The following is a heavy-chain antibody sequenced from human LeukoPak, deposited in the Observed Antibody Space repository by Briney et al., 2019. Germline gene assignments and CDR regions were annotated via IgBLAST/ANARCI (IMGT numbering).Heavy chain of an antibody. CDR2: FDPEDGET. CDR1: GYTLTELS. V-gene: IGHV1-24*01. CDR3: ATDTKGILVGAPYGYYYGMDV. D-gene: IGHD1-26*01. J-gene: IGHJ6*02. Sequence: GASVKVSCKVSGYTLTELSMHWVRQAPGKGLEWMGGFDPEDGETIYAQKFQGRVTMTEDTSTDTAYMELSSLRSEDTAVYYCATDTKGILVGAPYGYYYGMDVWGQGTTVTVSS.